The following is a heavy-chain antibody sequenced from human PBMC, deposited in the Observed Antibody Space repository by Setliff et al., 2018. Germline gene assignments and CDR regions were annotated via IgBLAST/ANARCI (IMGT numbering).Heavy chain of an antibody. CDR1: GDSLSDYY. D-gene: IGHD2-2*01. CDR3: ARAVPRGATPDYWYFDL. CDR2: INHSGST. J-gene: IGHJ2*01. V-gene: IGHV4-34*01. Sequence: SETLSLTCAVYGDSLSDYYWSWIRQPPGKGLEWIGEINHSGSTNYIPSLKSRLTISVDTSKNQFSLKLSSVTAADTAVYYCARAVPRGATPDYWYFDLWGRGTLVTVSS.